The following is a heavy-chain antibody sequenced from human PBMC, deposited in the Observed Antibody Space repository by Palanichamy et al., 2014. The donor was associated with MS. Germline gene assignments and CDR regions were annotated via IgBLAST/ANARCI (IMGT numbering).Heavy chain of an antibody. D-gene: IGHD1-7*01. CDR1: GFTVSSYY. V-gene: IGHV3-53*01. CDR2: IYSGDRT. J-gene: IGHJ3*02. CDR3: ASSRTTPEAFDI. Sequence: EVQLVESGGGLIQPGGSLRLSCAASGFTVSSYYMIWVRQAPEKGLEWVSVIYSGDRTDYADSVKGRFTISRDGSKNTLYLQMNSLRAEDTAVYYCASSRTTPEAFDIWGQGTMVTVS.